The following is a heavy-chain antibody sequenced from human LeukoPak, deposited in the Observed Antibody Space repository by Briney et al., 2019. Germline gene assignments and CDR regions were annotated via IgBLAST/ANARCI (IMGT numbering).Heavy chain of an antibody. CDR3: AKGHCSGGSCYSDYYYYYGMDV. Sequence: LSLTCSVSGDSFTGYYWHWVRQAPGKGLEWVSGISWNSGSIGYADSVKGRFTISRDNAKNSLYLQMNSLRAEDTALYYCAKGHCSGGSCYSDYYYYYGMDVWGQGTTVTVSS. CDR1: GDSFTGYY. J-gene: IGHJ6*02. D-gene: IGHD2-15*01. V-gene: IGHV3-9*01. CDR2: ISWNSGSI.